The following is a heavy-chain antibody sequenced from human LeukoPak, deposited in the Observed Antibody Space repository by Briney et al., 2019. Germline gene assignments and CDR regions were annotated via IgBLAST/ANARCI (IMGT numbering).Heavy chain of an antibody. Sequence: GSLRLSCAASGFTVSSNYMSWVRQAPGKGLVWVSRINPDGSTTTYADSVEGRFTISRDNAKNTLYLQMSSLRAEDTAVYYCARVGVGMYHFDHWGQGTLVTVSS. CDR2: INPDGSTT. CDR1: GFTVSSNY. J-gene: IGHJ4*02. CDR3: ARVGVGMYHFDH. D-gene: IGHD2-2*01. V-gene: IGHV3-74*01.